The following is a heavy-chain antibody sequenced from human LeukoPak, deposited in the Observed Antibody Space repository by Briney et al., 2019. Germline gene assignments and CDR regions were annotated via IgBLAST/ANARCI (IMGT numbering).Heavy chain of an antibody. J-gene: IGHJ4*02. CDR1: NDSINNYY. V-gene: IGHV4-59*01. CDR2: IYYSGST. CDR3: ARKYNGYGGWIDY. Sequence: SETLSLTCTVANDSINNYYWSWIRQPPGRGLEWIGYIYYSGSTNYNPSLKSRVTISLDTSENQFSLKLSSVTAVDTAVYYCARKYNGYGGWIDYWAQGSLVTVSS. D-gene: IGHD5-12*01.